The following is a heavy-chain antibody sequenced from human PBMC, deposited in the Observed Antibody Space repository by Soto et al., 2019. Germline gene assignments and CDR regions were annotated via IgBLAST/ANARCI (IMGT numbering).Heavy chain of an antibody. CDR2: IYYSGST. CDR3: ARQRSTIFGVVPAVGYYYYYYMDV. CDR1: GGSISSSSYY. D-gene: IGHD3-3*01. V-gene: IGHV4-39*01. Sequence: PSETLSLTCTVSGGSISSSSYYWGWIRQPPGKGLEWIGSIYYSGSTYYNPSLKSRVTISVDTSKNQFSLKLSSVTAADTAVYYCARQRSTIFGVVPAVGYYYYYYMDVWGKGTTVTVS. J-gene: IGHJ6*03.